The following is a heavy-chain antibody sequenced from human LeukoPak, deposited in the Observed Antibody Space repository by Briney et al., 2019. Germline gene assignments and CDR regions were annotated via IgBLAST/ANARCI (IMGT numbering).Heavy chain of an antibody. D-gene: IGHD3-22*01. V-gene: IGHV3-49*03. J-gene: IGHJ4*02. Sequence: LSLTCTVSGGSISSYYWSWFRQAPGKGLEWVGFIRSKAYGGTTEYAASVKGRFTIPRDDSKSIAYLQMNSLKTEDTAVYYCTSVRGYYDSSGYSHSGYWGQGTLVTVSS. CDR2: IRSKAYGGTT. CDR1: GGSISSYY. CDR3: TSVRGYYDSSGYSHSGY.